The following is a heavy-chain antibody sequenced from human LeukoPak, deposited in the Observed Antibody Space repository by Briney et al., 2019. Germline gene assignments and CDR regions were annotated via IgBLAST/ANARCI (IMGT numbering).Heavy chain of an antibody. J-gene: IGHJ6*03. Sequence: GGSLRLSCAASGFTFSSYGMHWVRQAPGKGLEWVAFIRYDGSNKYYADSVKGRFTISRDNSKNTLYLQMNSLRAEDTAVYYCAKGPESYYYHYYMDVWGKGTTVTVSS. CDR3: AKGPESYYYHYYMDV. D-gene: IGHD1-14*01. CDR1: GFTFSSYG. CDR2: IRYDGSNK. V-gene: IGHV3-30*02.